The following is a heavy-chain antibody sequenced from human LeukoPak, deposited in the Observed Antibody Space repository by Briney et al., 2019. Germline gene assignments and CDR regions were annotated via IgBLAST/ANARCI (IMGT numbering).Heavy chain of an antibody. Sequence: SETLSLTCTVSGGSISNYYWSWIRQPPGKGLEWIGYIYNSGSTNYNSSPKSRVTISGDTSKNQFSLKLSSVTAADTAVYYCARGAISGWYNYFDYWDQGTLVTVSS. D-gene: IGHD6-19*01. CDR1: GGSISNYY. CDR3: ARGAISGWYNYFDY. J-gene: IGHJ4*02. V-gene: IGHV4-59*01. CDR2: IYNSGST.